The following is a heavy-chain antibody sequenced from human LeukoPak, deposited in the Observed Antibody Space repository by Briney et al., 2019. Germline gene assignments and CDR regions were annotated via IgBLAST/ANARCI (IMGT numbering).Heavy chain of an antibody. V-gene: IGHV1-8*01. CDR3: ATTKRGYYYYGMDV. D-gene: IGHD3-10*01. CDR1: GYTFTSYD. J-gene: IGHJ6*02. CDR2: MNPNSGNT. Sequence: ASVKVSCKASGYTFTSYDINWVRQATGQGLEWMGWMNPNSGNTGYAQKFQGRVAMTRNTSISTAYMELSSLRSEDTAVYYCATTKRGYYYYGMDVWGQGTTVTVSS.